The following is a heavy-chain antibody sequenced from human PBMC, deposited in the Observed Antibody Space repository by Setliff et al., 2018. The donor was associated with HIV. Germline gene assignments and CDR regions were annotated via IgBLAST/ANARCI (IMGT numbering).Heavy chain of an antibody. CDR3: TRGLGVRRLPLGF. CDR2: IYYSGRT. J-gene: IGHJ4*02. V-gene: IGHV4-59*08. Sequence: SETLSLTCSVSGGPISSYYWSWIRQPPGKGLEWIGYIYYSGRTNYNPSLKSRVTISVDTARNQFSLKLSSVTAADTAVYYCTRGLGVRRLPLGFWGQGILVTVSS. D-gene: IGHD2-15*01. CDR1: GGPISSYY.